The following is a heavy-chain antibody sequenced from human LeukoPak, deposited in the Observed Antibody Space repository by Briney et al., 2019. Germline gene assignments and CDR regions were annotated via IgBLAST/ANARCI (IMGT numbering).Heavy chain of an antibody. V-gene: IGHV4-34*01. Sequence: SETLSLTCAVYGGSFSGYYWSWIRQPPGKGLEWIGEINHSGSTNYNPSLKSRVTISVDTSKNQFSLKLSSVTAADTAVYYRATGAATRWFDSWGQGTLVTVSS. J-gene: IGHJ5*01. CDR3: ATGAATRWFDS. CDR2: INHSGST. CDR1: GGSFSGYY. D-gene: IGHD2-15*01.